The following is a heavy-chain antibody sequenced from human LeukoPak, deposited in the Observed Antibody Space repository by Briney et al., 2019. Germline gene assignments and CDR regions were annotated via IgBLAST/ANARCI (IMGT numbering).Heavy chain of an antibody. CDR3: ARASSNFFDY. CDR1: GGSINSGGYS. CDR2: TYNGGNT. Sequence: SETLSLTCTVSGGSINSGGYSGSWIRQHPGKGLEWIGYTYNGGNTYYNPSLKSRLTILVDTSKNQFSLKLNSVTVADTAVYYCARASSNFFDYWGQGTLVTVSS. J-gene: IGHJ4*02. V-gene: IGHV4-31*03.